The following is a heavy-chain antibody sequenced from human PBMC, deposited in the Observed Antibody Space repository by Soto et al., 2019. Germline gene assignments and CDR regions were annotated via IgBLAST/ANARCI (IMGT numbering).Heavy chain of an antibody. CDR3: AVVDAVDS. CDR2: ISSGSGT. V-gene: IGHV3-23*01. J-gene: IGHJ4*02. D-gene: IGHD6-19*01. CDR1: GLTFSNSA. Sequence: EVQLLESGGGLVQPGGSLRLSCAASGLTFSNSAMAWVRQAPGKGLEWVSSISSGSGTYYADSVKGRFAISRVNSKNTLYLQMDSLRGEDPAVYYCAVVDAVDSWGQGTLVTVSS.